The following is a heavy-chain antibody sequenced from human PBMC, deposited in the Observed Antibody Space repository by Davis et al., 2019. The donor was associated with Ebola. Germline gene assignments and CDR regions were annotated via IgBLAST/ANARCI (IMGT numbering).Heavy chain of an antibody. Sequence: SETLSLTCTVSGGSISSYYWSWIRQPPGTGLEWIGEINHSGSTNYNPSLKSRLTISVDTSKNQFSLKLSSVTAADTAVYYCARGVGATTGWFDPWGQGTLVTVSS. D-gene: IGHD1-26*01. J-gene: IGHJ5*02. V-gene: IGHV4-34*01. CDR2: INHSGST. CDR3: ARGVGATTGWFDP. CDR1: GGSISSYY.